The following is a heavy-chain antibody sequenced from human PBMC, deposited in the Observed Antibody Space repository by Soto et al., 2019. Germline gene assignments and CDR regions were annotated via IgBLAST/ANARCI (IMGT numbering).Heavy chain of an antibody. V-gene: IGHV4-39*01. CDR2: IFYSGST. J-gene: IGHJ5*02. CDR1: GDSMSSGTYY. CDR3: ARHSYGVIANWFDP. Sequence: SETLSLTCTVSGDSMSSGTYYWGWIRQPPGKGLEWIGSIFYSGSTYYNPSLKSRLTISVDTSKSQFSLRLSSVTAADTALYFCARHSYGVIANWFDPWGQGTLVTVSS. D-gene: IGHD2-21*01.